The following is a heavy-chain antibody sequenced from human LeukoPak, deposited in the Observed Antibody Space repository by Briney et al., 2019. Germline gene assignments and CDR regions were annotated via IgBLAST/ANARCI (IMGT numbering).Heavy chain of an antibody. V-gene: IGHV1-69*05. CDR2: IIPIFGTA. CDR3: ARGETYYYDSSGYSFDH. CDR1: GGTFSSYA. Sequence: ASVKVSCKASGGTFSSYAISWVRQAPGQGLEWMGGIIPIFGTANYAQKLQGRVTMTTDTSTSTAYMELRSLRSDDTAVYYCARGETYYYDSSGYSFDHWGQGTLVTVSS. J-gene: IGHJ4*02. D-gene: IGHD3-22*01.